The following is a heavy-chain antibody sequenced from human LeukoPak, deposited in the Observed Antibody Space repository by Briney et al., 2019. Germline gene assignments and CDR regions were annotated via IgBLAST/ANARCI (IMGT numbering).Heavy chain of an antibody. CDR1: GFTFSSYS. CDR3: ARVSSWYVGGFDP. CDR2: ISSSSSYI. J-gene: IGHJ5*02. V-gene: IGHV3-21*01. D-gene: IGHD6-13*01. Sequence: PGGSLRLSCAAPGFTFSSYSMNWVRQAPGKGLEWVSSISSSSSYIYYADSVKGRFTISRDNAKNSLYLQMNSLRAEDTAVYYCARVSSWYVGGFDPWGQGTLVTVSS.